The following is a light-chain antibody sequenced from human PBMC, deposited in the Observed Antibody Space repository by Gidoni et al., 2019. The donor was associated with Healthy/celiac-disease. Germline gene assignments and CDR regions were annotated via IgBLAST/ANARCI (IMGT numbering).Light chain of an antibody. Sequence: QPVLTQPPSVSAAPGQKVTISCSGSSSNIGNNYVSWYQQLPGTAPKLLIYDNNKRPSGIPDRFSGSKSGTSATLGITGLQTGDEADYYCGTWDSSLSALLVFGGGTKLTVL. CDR3: GTWDSSLSALLV. CDR2: DNN. J-gene: IGLJ3*02. V-gene: IGLV1-51*01. CDR1: SSNIGNNY.